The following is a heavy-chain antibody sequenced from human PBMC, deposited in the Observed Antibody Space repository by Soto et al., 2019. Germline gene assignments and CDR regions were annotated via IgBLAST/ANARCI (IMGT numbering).Heavy chain of an antibody. D-gene: IGHD2-15*01. CDR2: ISGSGGST. CDR1: GFTFSSYA. CDR3: AKDRGVNGSWGYFDY. J-gene: IGHJ4*02. Sequence: GGSLRLSCAASGFTFSSYAMSWVRQAPGKGLEWVSAISGSGGSTYYADSVKGRFTISRDNSKNTLYLQMNSLGAEDTAVYYCAKDRGVNGSWGYFDYWGQGTLVTVSS. V-gene: IGHV3-23*01.